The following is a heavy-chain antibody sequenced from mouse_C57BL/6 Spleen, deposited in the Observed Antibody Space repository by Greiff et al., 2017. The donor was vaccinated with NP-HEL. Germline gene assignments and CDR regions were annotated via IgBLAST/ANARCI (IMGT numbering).Heavy chain of an antibody. J-gene: IGHJ3*01. V-gene: IGHV1-53*01. CDR1: GYTFTSYW. D-gene: IGHD2-4*01. CDR3: PREAYDYVFAY. Sequence: QVQLQQPGTELVKPGASVKLSCTASGYTFTSYWMHWVKQRPGQGLEWIGNINPSNGGTNYNEKFKSKATLTVDKSSSTVYMQLSSVTSECSTDYYCPREAYDYVFAYWGQGTLVTVSA. CDR2: INPSNGGT.